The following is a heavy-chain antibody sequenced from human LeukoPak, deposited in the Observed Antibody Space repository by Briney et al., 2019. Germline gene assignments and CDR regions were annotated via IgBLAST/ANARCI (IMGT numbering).Heavy chain of an antibody. J-gene: IGHJ5*02. D-gene: IGHD2-15*01. V-gene: IGHV3-23*01. CDR2: VSGSGGVT. CDR1: GFTFCSYA. CDR3: AKDFCRAPRCPPLGFDP. Sequence: GGSLRLSCAASGFTFCSYAMSWVRQAPGEGAGGVSAVSGSGGVTYYADSVKGRFTISRDNSRNTLYLQMNSLRAEDTAVYYCAKDFCRAPRCPPLGFDPWGQGTLVTVSS.